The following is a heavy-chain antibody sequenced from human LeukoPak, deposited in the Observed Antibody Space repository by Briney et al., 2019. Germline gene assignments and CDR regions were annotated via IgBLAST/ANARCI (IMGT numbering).Heavy chain of an antibody. V-gene: IGHV3-30*01. Sequence: GESLRLSCAASGFTFSSYAMHWVRQAPGKGLEWVAVISYDGSNKYYADSVKGRFTISRDNSKNTLYLQMNSLRAEDTAVYYCARDLFGQLERLGEFDYWGQGTLVTVSS. CDR1: GFTFSSYA. CDR2: ISYDGSNK. J-gene: IGHJ4*02. CDR3: ARDLFGQLERLGEFDY. D-gene: IGHD1-1*01.